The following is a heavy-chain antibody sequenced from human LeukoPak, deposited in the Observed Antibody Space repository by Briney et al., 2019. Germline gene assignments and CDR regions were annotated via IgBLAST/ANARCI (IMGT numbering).Heavy chain of an antibody. CDR3: ARDLYSSGWPDAFDI. Sequence: AGGSLRLSCAASGFTFSSYAMSWVRQAPGKGLEWVSAISGSGGSTYYADSVKGRFTISRDNSKNTPYLQMNSLRAEDTAVYYCARDLYSSGWPDAFDIWGQGTMVTVSS. V-gene: IGHV3-23*01. J-gene: IGHJ3*02. D-gene: IGHD6-19*01. CDR2: ISGSGGST. CDR1: GFTFSSYA.